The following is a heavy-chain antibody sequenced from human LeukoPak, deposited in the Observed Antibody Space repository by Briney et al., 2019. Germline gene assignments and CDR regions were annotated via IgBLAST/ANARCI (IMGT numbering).Heavy chain of an antibody. J-gene: IGHJ4*02. Sequence: PGGSLRPSCAASGFTFSSYEMNWVRQAPGKGLEWVSYISSSGSTIYYADSVKGRFTISRDNAKNSLYLQMNSLRAEDTAVYYCARGVNFWSGYHFDYWGQGTLVTVSS. CDR1: GFTFSSYE. D-gene: IGHD3-3*01. CDR3: ARGVNFWSGYHFDY. CDR2: ISSSGSTI. V-gene: IGHV3-48*03.